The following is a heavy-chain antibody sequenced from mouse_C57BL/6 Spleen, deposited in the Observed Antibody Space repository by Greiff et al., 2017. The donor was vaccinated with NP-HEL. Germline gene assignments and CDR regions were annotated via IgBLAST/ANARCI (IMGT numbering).Heavy chain of an antibody. D-gene: IGHD3-2*02. CDR3: ARFRKLRLHFDY. Sequence: VKLQQPGAELVRPGSSVKLSCKASGYTFTSYWMHWVKQRPIQGLEWIGNIDPSDSETHYNQKFKDKATLTVDKSSSTAYMQLSSLTSEDSAVYYCARFRKLRLHFDYWGQGTTLTVSS. CDR1: GYTFTSYW. V-gene: IGHV1-52*01. CDR2: IDPSDSET. J-gene: IGHJ2*01.